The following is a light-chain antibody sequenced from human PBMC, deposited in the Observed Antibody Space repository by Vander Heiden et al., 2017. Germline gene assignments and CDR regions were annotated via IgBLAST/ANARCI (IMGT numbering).Light chain of an antibody. Sequence: QLVLTPSPSASASLGASDKLTCTLSSGHRSYSIAWHQQQPRTGPRYLMKRNSDCSHSTVDGAPVCFSGSCSGAERYLTISSLQSGVDDDYYFQTWGTGIRVFGGGTKLTVL. V-gene: IGLV4-69*01. CDR3: QTWGTGIRV. CDR2: RNSDCSH. CDR1: SGHRSYS. J-gene: IGLJ3*02.